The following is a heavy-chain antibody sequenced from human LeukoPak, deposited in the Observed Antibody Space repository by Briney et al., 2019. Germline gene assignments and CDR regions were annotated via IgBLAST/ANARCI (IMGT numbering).Heavy chain of an antibody. CDR3: TRGSPTNGGSYWALFDY. CDR2: ISGSDNTI. J-gene: IGHJ4*02. V-gene: IGHV3-48*03. Sequence: PGGSLRLSCAASGFIFSSYEMNWVRQAPGKGLEWVSFISGSDNTIYYTDSVKGRFTISRDNAKNSLFLQMNSLRDEDTAVYYCTRGSPTNGGSYWALFDYWGQRAQVTVSS. D-gene: IGHD1-26*01. CDR1: GFIFSSYE.